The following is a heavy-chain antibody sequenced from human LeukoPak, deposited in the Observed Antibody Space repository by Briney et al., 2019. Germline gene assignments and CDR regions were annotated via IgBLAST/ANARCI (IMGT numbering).Heavy chain of an antibody. V-gene: IGHV4-61*02. CDR2: IYTSGST. Sequence: PSETLSLTCTVSGGSISGGSYYWSWIRQPAGKGLEWIGRIYTSGSTNYNPSLKSRVTISVDTSKNQFSLKLSSVTAADTAVYYCARGAEVPAAPDFFDYWGQGTLVTVSS. CDR3: ARGAEVPAAPDFFDY. D-gene: IGHD2-2*01. J-gene: IGHJ4*02. CDR1: GGSISGGSYY.